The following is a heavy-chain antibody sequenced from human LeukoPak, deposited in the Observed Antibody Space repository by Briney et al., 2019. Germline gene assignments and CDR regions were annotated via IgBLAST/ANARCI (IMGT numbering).Heavy chain of an antibody. J-gene: IGHJ4*02. D-gene: IGHD1-26*01. CDR3: ARSGSYSGPYVY. Sequence: ASVKVSCKASGGTFSSYAVSWVRQAPGQGLEWMGGIIPVFGTANYAQKFQGRVTITADKSTSIAYIGLSSLRSEDTAVYYCARSGSYSGPYVYWGQGTVVTVSS. CDR2: IIPVFGTA. CDR1: GGTFSSYA. V-gene: IGHV1-69*06.